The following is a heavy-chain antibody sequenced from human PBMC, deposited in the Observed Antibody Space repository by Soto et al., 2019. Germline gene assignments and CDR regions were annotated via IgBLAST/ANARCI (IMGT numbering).Heavy chain of an antibody. CDR3: ASQKLDVPAFFDY. J-gene: IGHJ4*02. Sequence: PSETLSLTCAVSGGSISSGGYSWSWIRQPPGKGLEWIGYIYHSGSTYYNPSLKSRVTISVDRSKNQFSLKLGSVTAADTAVYYCASQKLDVPAFFDYWGQGMLVTVSS. CDR2: IYHSGST. CDR1: GGSISSGGYS. V-gene: IGHV4-30-2*01. D-gene: IGHD4-4*01.